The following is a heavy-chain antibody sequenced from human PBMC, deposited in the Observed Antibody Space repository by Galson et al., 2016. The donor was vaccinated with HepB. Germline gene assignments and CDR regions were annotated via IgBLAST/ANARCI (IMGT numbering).Heavy chain of an antibody. Sequence: SLRLSCAASGFTFSSYAMSWVRQAPGKGLEWVSGIRGSGDDTYYADSVKGRFTISRDNSENMVYLQMNSLRVEDTAIYYCAKWSDAAATYWGQGALVTVSS. V-gene: IGHV3-23*01. CDR2: IRGSGDDT. J-gene: IGHJ4*02. CDR3: AKWSDAAATY. CDR1: GFTFSSYA. D-gene: IGHD6-13*01.